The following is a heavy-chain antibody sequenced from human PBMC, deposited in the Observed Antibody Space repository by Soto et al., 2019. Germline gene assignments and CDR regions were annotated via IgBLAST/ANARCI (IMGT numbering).Heavy chain of an antibody. CDR1: GYTFTSYG. D-gene: IGHD5-18*01. V-gene: IGHV1-18*04. CDR3: ARLGYTYGYKYYLHY. J-gene: IGHJ4*02. Sequence: QVQLVQSGAEVKKPGASVKVSCKASGYTFTSYGISWVRQAPGQGLEWMGWISVNNGNTNYAQNLQGRVTLTTDTSTSTVYMELRSLRYDDTAVFFCARLGYTYGYKYYLHYWGQGTLVTVSS. CDR2: ISVNNGNT.